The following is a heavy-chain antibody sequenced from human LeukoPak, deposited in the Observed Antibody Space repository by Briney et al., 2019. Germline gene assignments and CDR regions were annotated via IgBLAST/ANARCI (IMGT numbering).Heavy chain of an antibody. CDR1: GYTFTSYG. Sequence: ASVKVSCKASGYTFTSYGISWVRQAPGQGLEWMGWISAYNGNTNYAQKLQGRVTMTTDTSTSTAYMELRSLRSDDTAVYYCATTQDYYYGSGHIANNWFDPWGQGTLVTVSS. CDR2: ISAYNGNT. V-gene: IGHV1-18*01. D-gene: IGHD3-10*01. CDR3: ATTQDYYYGSGHIANNWFDP. J-gene: IGHJ5*02.